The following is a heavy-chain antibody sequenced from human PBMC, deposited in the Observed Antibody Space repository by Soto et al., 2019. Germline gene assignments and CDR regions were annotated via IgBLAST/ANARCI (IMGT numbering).Heavy chain of an antibody. D-gene: IGHD6-6*01. CDR3: TRHDKSNKCFDP. V-gene: IGHV3-11*06. Sequence: GGSLRLSCAASGFRFDDNYMSWIRQAPGKGLEWVSYISNTGSYPIYADSVKGRFTISRDNAKNSLYLQMNSLRAEDTAVYYCTRHDKSNKCFDPWGEGTLVNVSS. CDR1: GFRFDDNY. J-gene: IGHJ5*02. CDR2: ISNTGSYP.